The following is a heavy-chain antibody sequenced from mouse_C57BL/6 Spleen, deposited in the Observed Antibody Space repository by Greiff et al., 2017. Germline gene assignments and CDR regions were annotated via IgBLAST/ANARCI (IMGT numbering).Heavy chain of an antibody. CDR3: ARTPITTVVYYYAMDY. J-gene: IGHJ4*01. CDR1: GFTFSDYG. V-gene: IGHV5-17*01. CDR2: ISSGSSTI. D-gene: IGHD1-1*01. Sequence: EVHLVESGGGLVKPGGSLKLSCAASGFTFSDYGMHWVRQAPEKGLEWVAYISSGSSTIYYADTVKGRFTISRDNAKNTLFLQMTSLSSEDTAMYYCARTPITTVVYYYAMDYWGQGTSVTVSS.